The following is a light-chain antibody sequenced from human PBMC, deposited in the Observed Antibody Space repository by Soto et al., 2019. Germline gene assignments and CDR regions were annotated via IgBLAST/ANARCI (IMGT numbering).Light chain of an antibody. V-gene: IGLV2-14*01. CDR2: DVS. J-gene: IGLJ1*01. Sequence: QSALTQPASVSGSPGQSITISCTGTSSDVGGYNYVSWYQQHPGKAPKLMIYDVSNRPSGVSNRFSGSKSGNTASLTISGLQDEDEADYYCRSYTSSSLYVFGTGTKVTVL. CDR1: SSDVGGYNY. CDR3: RSYTSSSLYV.